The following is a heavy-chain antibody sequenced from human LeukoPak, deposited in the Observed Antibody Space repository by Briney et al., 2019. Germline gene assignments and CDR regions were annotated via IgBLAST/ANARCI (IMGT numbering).Heavy chain of an antibody. V-gene: IGHV3-21*01. CDR3: ARASYYGGNPPRAFDI. Sequence: PGGSLRLSCAASGFTFSSYSMNWVRQAPGKGLEWVSSISSSSSYIYYADSVKGRFTISRDNAKNSLYLQMNSLRAEDTAVYYCARASYYGGNPPRAFDIWGQGTMVTVSS. CDR1: GFTFSSYS. CDR2: ISSSSSYI. D-gene: IGHD4-23*01. J-gene: IGHJ3*02.